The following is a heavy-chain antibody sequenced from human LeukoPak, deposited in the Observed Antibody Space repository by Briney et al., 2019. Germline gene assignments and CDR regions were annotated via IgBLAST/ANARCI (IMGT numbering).Heavy chain of an antibody. CDR3: ARDRLDDTTNY. CDR1: GFTFSSYG. Sequence: GGSLRLSCAASGFTFSSYGMHWVGQAAGKGGEWVAVIWYDGSKKYYADSGKGRFTISRDNSKNTLYLQMNRLRAEDTAVYYCARDRLDDTTNYWGQGPLVTVSS. J-gene: IGHJ4*02. V-gene: IGHV3-33*01. CDR2: IWYDGSKK. D-gene: IGHD1-26*01.